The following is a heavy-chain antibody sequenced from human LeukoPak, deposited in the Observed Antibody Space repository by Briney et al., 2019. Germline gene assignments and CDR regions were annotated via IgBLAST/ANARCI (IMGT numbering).Heavy chain of an antibody. V-gene: IGHV3-23*01. D-gene: IGHD2-8*02. Sequence: PGGSLRLSCAASGFTFKSYGMPWVRQTPGKGLEWVSGISGSGGTTHYADSVKGRFTISRDNSKNTLDLQMNSLRAEDTAVYYCAKRTGGIYSFDIWGQGTMVTVSS. J-gene: IGHJ3*02. CDR3: AKRTGGIYSFDI. CDR2: ISGSGGTT. CDR1: GFTFKSYG.